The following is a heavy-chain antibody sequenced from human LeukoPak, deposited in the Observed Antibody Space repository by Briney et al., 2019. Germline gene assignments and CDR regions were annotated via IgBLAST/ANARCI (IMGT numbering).Heavy chain of an antibody. CDR1: GGTFSSYA. Sequence: SVKVSCKASGGTFSSYAISWVRQAPGQGLEWMGGIIPIFGTANYAQKFQGRVTITADESTSTAYMELSSLRSEDTAVYYCASLKNYYVSSGYLVTDAFDIWGQGTMVTVSS. D-gene: IGHD3-22*01. V-gene: IGHV1-69*13. CDR2: IIPIFGTA. CDR3: ASLKNYYVSSGYLVTDAFDI. J-gene: IGHJ3*02.